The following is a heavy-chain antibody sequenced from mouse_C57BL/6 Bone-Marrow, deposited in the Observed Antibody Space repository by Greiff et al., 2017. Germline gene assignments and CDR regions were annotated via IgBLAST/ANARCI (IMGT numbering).Heavy chain of an antibody. J-gene: IGHJ4*01. Sequence: LVESGGGLVKPGGSLKLSCAASGFTFSSYAMSWVRQTPEKRLEWVATISDGGSYTYYPDNVKGRFTISRDNAKNNLYLQMSHLKSEDTAMYYCARMDYWGQGTSVTVSS. V-gene: IGHV5-4*01. CDR1: GFTFSSYA. CDR3: ARMDY. CDR2: ISDGGSYT.